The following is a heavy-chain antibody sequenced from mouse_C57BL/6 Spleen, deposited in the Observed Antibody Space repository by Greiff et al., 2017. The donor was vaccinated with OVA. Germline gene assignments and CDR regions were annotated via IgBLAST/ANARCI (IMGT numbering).Heavy chain of an antibody. CDR2: IYPRSGNT. CDR1: GYTFTSFG. J-gene: IGHJ2*01. D-gene: IGHD4-1*01. CDR3: AREGHATGDFDY. V-gene: IGHV1-81*01. Sequence: QVQLQQSGAELARPGASVKLSCKASGYTFTSFGISWVKQRTGQGLEWIGEIYPRSGNTYYNEKFKGKATLTADKSSSTAYMELRSLTSEDSAVYFCAREGHATGDFDYWGQGTTLTVSS.